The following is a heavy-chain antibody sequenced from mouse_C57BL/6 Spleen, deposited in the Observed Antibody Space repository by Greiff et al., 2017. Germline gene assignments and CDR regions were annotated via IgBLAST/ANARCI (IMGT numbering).Heavy chain of an antibody. V-gene: IGHV5-4*03. J-gene: IGHJ4*01. CDR1: GFTFSSYA. CDR2: ISDGGSYT. Sequence: EVKVVESGGGLVKPGGSLKLSCAASGFTFSSYAMSWVRQTPEKRLEWVATISDGGSYTYYPDNVKGRFTISRDNAKNNLYLQMSHLKSEDTAMYYCARALLPYYYAMDYWGQGTSVTVSS. CDR3: ARALLPYYYAMDY. D-gene: IGHD1-1*01.